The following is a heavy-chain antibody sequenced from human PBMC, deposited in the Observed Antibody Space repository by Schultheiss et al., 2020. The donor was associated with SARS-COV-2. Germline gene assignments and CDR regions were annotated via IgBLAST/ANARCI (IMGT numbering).Heavy chain of an antibody. CDR3: ASAGLYYPKALDV. J-gene: IGHJ6*02. CDR1: GFTFSSYG. D-gene: IGHD3-10*01. Sequence: GGSLRLSCAASGFTFSSYGMHWVRQAPGQGLEWMGIINPSGGSTSYAQKFQGRVTMTRDTSTSTVYMELRSLRSEDTAVYYCASAGLYYPKALDVWGQGTTVTVSS. CDR2: INPSGGST. V-gene: IGHV1-46*01.